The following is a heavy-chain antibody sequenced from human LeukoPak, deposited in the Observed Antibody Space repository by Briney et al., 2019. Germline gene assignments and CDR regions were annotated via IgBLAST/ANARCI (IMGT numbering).Heavy chain of an antibody. CDR2: INHSGST. V-gene: IGHV4-34*01. CDR1: GFTVSSNY. CDR3: ARTPAAVNFDF. Sequence: GSLRLSCAASGFTVSSNYMSWIRQPPGKGLEWIGEINHSGSTNYNPSLKSRVTISVDTSKNQFSLKLSSVTAADTAVYYCARTPAAVNFDFWGQGALVTVSS. J-gene: IGHJ4*02. D-gene: IGHD6-13*01.